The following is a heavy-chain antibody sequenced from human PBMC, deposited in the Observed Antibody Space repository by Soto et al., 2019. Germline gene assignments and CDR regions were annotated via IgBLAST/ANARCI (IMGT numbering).Heavy chain of an antibody. J-gene: IGHJ5*02. CDR2: ISAYNGNT. CDR1: GYTFTSYG. D-gene: IGHD4-17*01. Sequence: ASVKVSCKAYGYTFTSYGISWARQSPGQGLEWMGWISAYNGNTNYAQKLQGRVTMTTDTSTSTAYMELRSLRSDDTAVYYCARCYGGNSRCWFDPWGQGTLVTVSS. V-gene: IGHV1-18*04. CDR3: ARCYGGNSRCWFDP.